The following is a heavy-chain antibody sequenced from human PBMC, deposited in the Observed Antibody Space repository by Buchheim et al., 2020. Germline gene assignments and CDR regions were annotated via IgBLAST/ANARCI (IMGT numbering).Heavy chain of an antibody. CDR3: ARDQEDFGVVTRVYYYGMDV. V-gene: IGHV3-33*01. CDR2: IWYDGSNK. J-gene: IGHJ6*02. CDR1: GFTFSSYG. D-gene: IGHD3-3*01. Sequence: QVQLVESGGGVVQPGRSLRLSCAASGFTFSSYGMHWVRQAPGKGLEWVAVIWYDGSNKYYADYVKGRFTISRDNSKNTLYLQMNSLRAEDTAVYYCARDQEDFGVVTRVYYYGMDVWGQGTT.